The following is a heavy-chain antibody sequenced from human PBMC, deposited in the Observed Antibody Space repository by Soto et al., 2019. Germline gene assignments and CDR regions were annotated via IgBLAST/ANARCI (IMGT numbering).Heavy chain of an antibody. Sequence: TLSLTCDISGDNVSSSSAALNWSRQYPSRGLEGLGRTYDRTKWIHEYTVSMESRITINPDTSKNQISLHIYAVTAVDTANCYCAGIVWFRGIGVCGKETRGTVSS. CDR2: TYDRTKWIH. CDR1: GDNVSSSSAA. CDR3: AGIVWFRGIGV. J-gene: IGHJ6*01. D-gene: IGHD3-16*01. V-gene: IGHV6-1*01.